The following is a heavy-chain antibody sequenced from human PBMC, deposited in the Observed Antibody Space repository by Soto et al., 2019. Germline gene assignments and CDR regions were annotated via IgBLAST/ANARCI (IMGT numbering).Heavy chain of an antibody. CDR3: ARVRRGYSYGYYYFDY. J-gene: IGHJ4*02. Sequence: PSETLSLTCAVSGGSISSGGYSWSWIRQPPGKGLEWIGYIYHSGSTYYNPSLKSRVTISVDTSKNQFSLKLSSVTAADTAVYYCARVRRGYSYGYYYFDYWGQGTLVTVSS. CDR2: IYHSGST. V-gene: IGHV4-30-2*05. CDR1: GGSISSGGYS. D-gene: IGHD5-18*01.